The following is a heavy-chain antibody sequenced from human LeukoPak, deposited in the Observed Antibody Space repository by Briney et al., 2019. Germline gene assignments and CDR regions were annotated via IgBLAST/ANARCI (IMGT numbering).Heavy chain of an antibody. CDR3: ARSSGIAVKLGWFDP. J-gene: IGHJ5*02. V-gene: IGHV4-39*07. CDR2: IYYSGST. Sequence: SETLSLTCTVSGGSISSSSYYWGWIRQPPRKGLEWMGSIYYSGSTYYIPSLKSRVTISVDTSKNQFSLKLSSVTAADTAVYYCARSSGIAVKLGWFDPWGQGTLVTVSS. CDR1: GGSISSSSYY. D-gene: IGHD6-19*01.